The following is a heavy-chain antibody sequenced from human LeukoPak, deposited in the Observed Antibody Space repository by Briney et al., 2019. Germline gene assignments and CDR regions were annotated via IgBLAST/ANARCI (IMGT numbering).Heavy chain of an antibody. V-gene: IGHV3-48*04. CDR3: ARIDGPTVFTYYMDL. J-gene: IGHJ6*03. Sequence: PGESLRLSCATSGFSFNRRGMNWVRHPPGKGLEWVSYISPRSETIYYAESVKGRFTVSRDDSKDSLCLQMHTLRAEDTAVYYCARIDGPTVFTYYMDLWGKGTTVTVAS. D-gene: IGHD3-16*01. CDR1: GFSFNRRG. CDR2: ISPRSETI.